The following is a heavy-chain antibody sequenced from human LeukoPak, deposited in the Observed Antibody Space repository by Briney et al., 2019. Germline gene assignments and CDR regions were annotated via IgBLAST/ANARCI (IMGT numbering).Heavy chain of an antibody. CDR2: IYTSGST. CDR1: GGSISSYY. V-gene: IGHV4-4*09. J-gene: IGHJ2*01. D-gene: IGHD3-3*01. Sequence: SETLSLTCTVSGGSISSYYWSWIRQPPGKGLEWIGYIYTSGSTNYNPSLKSRVTISVDTSKNQFSLKLSSVTAADTAVYYCAREPTPYYDFWSGYSEYFDLWGRGTLVTVSS. CDR3: AREPTPYYDFWSGYSEYFDL.